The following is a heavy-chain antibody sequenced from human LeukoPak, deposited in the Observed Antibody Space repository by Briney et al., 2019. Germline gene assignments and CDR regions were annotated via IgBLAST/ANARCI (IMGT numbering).Heavy chain of an antibody. Sequence: ASVKVSCKASEYTFTGYYMHWVRQAPGQGLEWMGRINPNSGGTNYAQKFQGRVTMTRDTSISTAYMELSRLRSDDTAVYYCARDHGYSSGWYNYWGQGTLVTISS. CDR2: INPNSGGT. CDR3: ARDHGYSSGWYNY. V-gene: IGHV1-2*06. D-gene: IGHD6-19*01. J-gene: IGHJ4*02. CDR1: EYTFTGYY.